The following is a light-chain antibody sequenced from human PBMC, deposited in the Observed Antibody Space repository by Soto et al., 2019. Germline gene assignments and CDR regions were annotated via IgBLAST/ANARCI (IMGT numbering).Light chain of an antibody. CDR2: VAS. V-gene: IGKV3-20*01. CDR1: QTVGSRY. Sequence: EFVLTEAPGTRAYSGGGRATISCRASQTVGSRYLAWYQQKPGQAPRLLIYVASSRATGIPDRFSGSGSGTDFTLTIIRLGPEDFAVYSCQQYVSSPWTFGQGTKVDIK. CDR3: QQYVSSPWT. J-gene: IGKJ1*01.